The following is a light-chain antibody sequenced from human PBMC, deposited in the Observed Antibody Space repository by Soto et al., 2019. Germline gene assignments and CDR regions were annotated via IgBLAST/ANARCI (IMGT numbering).Light chain of an antibody. J-gene: IGKJ1*01. CDR2: GAS. Sequence: EIVMTQSPATLSVSPGERATLSCRASQSVNNNLAWYQQKPGQAPRLLIYGASTRATGIPARFSGSGSGTEFTLTISSLQSADFAVYYCQQYNNWPPWTLGQGTKVDIK. CDR3: QQYNNWPPWT. V-gene: IGKV3-15*01. CDR1: QSVNNN.